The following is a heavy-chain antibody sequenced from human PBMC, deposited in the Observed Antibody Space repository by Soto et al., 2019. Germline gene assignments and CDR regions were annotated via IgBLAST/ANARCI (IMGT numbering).Heavy chain of an antibody. Sequence: GASVKVSCKASGYTFTSYVISWVRQAPGQGLEWMGWISAYNGNTNYAQKLQGRVTMTTDTSTSTAYMELRSLGSDDTAVYYCARDHADYYYYYGMDVWGQGTTVTVSS. CDR1: GYTFTSYV. CDR3: ARDHADYYYYYGMDV. J-gene: IGHJ6*02. V-gene: IGHV1-18*01. CDR2: ISAYNGNT.